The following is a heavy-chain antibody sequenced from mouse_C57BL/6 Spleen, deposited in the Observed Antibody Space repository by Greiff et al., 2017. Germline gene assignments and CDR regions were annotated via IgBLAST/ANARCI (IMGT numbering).Heavy chain of an antibody. CDR1: GYTFTSYG. D-gene: IGHD2-3*01. CDR3: ARGDDWYFDV. J-gene: IGHJ1*03. Sequence: VKLVESGAELARPGASVKLSCKASGYTFTSYGISWVKQRTGQGLEWIGEIYPRSGNTYYNEKFKGKATLTADKSSSTAYMELRSLTSEDSAVYFCARGDDWYFDVWGTGTTVTVSS. V-gene: IGHV1-81*01. CDR2: IYPRSGNT.